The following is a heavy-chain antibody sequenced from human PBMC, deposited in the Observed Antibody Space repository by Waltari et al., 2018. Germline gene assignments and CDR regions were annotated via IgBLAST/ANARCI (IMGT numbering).Heavy chain of an antibody. Sequence: QVQLQESGPGLVKPSQTLSLTCTVSGGSISSGSYYWSWIRKPAGKGLEWIGRIYTSGSTNYNPSLKSRVTISVDTSKNQFSLKLSSVTAADTAVYYCARASGSYLYYYYGMDVWGQGTTVTVSS. CDR3: ARASGSYLYYYYGMDV. V-gene: IGHV4-61*02. J-gene: IGHJ6*02. CDR2: IYTSGST. D-gene: IGHD1-26*01. CDR1: GGSISSGSYY.